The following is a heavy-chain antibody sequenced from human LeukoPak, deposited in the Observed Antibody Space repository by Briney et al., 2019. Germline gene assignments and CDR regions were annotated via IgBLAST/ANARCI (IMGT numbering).Heavy chain of an antibody. V-gene: IGHV4-30-4*01. J-gene: IGHJ5*02. D-gene: IGHD3-22*01. CDR1: GGSISSGDYY. Sequence: TQTLSLTCTVSGGSISSGDYYWSWIRQPPGKGLEWIAYMYYSGSTYYNPSLKSRVTMSADTSKNQLSLKLSSVTAADTAVYYCARPYYYDSRIDPWGQGILVTVSS. CDR3: ARPYYYDSRIDP. CDR2: MYYSGST.